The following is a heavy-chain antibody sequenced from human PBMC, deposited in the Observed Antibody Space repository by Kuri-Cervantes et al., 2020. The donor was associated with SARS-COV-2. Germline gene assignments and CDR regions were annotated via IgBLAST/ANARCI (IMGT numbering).Heavy chain of an antibody. Sequence: GGSLRLSCAASGFTFSSYSMNWVRQAPGKGLEWVSYISSSSSTIYYADSVKGRFTISRDNANNTLYLQMNSLTAADTAVYCAREGTTGPWDYWGQGALVTVSS. V-gene: IGHV3-48*01. CDR1: GFTFSSYS. J-gene: IGHJ4*02. CDR3: AREGTTGPWDY. CDR2: ISSSSSTI. D-gene: IGHD4-17*01.